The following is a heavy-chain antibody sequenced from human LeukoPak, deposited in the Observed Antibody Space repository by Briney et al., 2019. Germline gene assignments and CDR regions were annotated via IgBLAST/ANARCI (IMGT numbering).Heavy chain of an antibody. CDR1: GYTFTSYD. J-gene: IGHJ4*02. D-gene: IGHD6-19*01. CDR2: MNPNSGNT. V-gene: IGHV1-8*01. Sequence: GASVKVSCKASGYTFTSYDINWVRQATGQGLEWRGWMNPNSGNTGYAQKFQGRVTMTRNPSISTAYMELSSLRSEDTAVYYWARGLIHSSGWYVYWGQGTLVTVSS. CDR3: ARGLIHSSGWYVY.